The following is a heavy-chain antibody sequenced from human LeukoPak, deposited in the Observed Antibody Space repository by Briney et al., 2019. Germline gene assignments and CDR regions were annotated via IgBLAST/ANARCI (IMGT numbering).Heavy chain of an antibody. CDR2: IVVGSGNT. CDR3: AADPYGDYYFDY. Sequence: GTSVTVSCKASGFTFTSSAMQWVRQARGQRLEGIGWIVVGSGNTNYAQKFQERVTITRDMSTSTAYMELSSLRSEDTAVYYCAADPYGDYYFDYWGQGTLVTVSS. V-gene: IGHV1-58*02. D-gene: IGHD4-17*01. J-gene: IGHJ4*02. CDR1: GFTFTSSA.